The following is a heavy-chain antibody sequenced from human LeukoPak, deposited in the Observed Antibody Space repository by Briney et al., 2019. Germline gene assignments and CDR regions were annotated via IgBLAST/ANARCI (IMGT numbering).Heavy chain of an antibody. CDR3: ARSGWPYYFDY. Sequence: GGSLRLSCAASGFTFSSYWMHWVRQAPGKGLVWVSRIHSDGSSTSYADSVRGRFTISRDDAMSTLYLQMNSLRAEDTAVYYCARSGWPYYFDYWGQGTLVTVSS. D-gene: IGHD3-22*01. V-gene: IGHV3-74*01. J-gene: IGHJ4*02. CDR2: IHSDGSST. CDR1: GFTFSSYW.